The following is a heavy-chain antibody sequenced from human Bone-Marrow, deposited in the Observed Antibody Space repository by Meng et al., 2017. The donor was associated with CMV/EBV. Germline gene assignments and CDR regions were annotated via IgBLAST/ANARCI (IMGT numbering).Heavy chain of an antibody. Sequence: GESLKISCAASGFTFSSYSMNWVRQAPGKGLEWVSSISSSSSYIYYADSVKGRFTISRDNSKDTLYLQMNSLRPDDTAVYFCARDRGYGGNSNIVAYWGQGTLVTVSS. V-gene: IGHV3-21*01. J-gene: IGHJ4*02. D-gene: IGHD4-23*01. CDR3: ARDRGYGGNSNIVAY. CDR1: GFTFSSYS. CDR2: ISSSSSYI.